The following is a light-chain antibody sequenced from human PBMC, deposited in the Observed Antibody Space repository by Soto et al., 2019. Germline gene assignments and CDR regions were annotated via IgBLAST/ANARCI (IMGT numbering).Light chain of an antibody. CDR2: GAS. V-gene: IGKV3-20*01. CDR1: QSVSSSY. CDR3: QQYGNSPWT. Sequence: ESVLTQSPGTLSLSPGERATLSCRASQSVSSSYLAWYQQKPGQAPRLLIYGASSRATGIPDRFSGSGSGTDFTLTISRLEPEDFAVYYCQQYGNSPWTFGQGTKVDI. J-gene: IGKJ1*01.